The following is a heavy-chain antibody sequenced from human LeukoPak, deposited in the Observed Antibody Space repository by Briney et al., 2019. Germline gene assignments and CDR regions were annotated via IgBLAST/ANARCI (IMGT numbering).Heavy chain of an antibody. Sequence: SETLSLTCTVSGGSISSYYWSWIRQPPGKGLEWIGEINHSGSTNYNPSLKSRVTISVDTSKNQFSLKLSSVTAADTAVYYCARGSIWQWLVDYWGQGTLVTVSS. J-gene: IGHJ4*02. D-gene: IGHD6-19*01. CDR2: INHSGST. CDR3: ARGSIWQWLVDY. V-gene: IGHV4-34*01. CDR1: GGSISSYY.